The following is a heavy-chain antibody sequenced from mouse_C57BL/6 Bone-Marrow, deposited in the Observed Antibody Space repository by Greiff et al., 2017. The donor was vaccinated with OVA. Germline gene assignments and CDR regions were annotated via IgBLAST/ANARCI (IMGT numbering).Heavy chain of an antibody. CDR3: ARGGYYYGSRSAMDY. V-gene: IGHV5-16*01. D-gene: IGHD1-1*01. CDR2: INYDGSST. J-gene: IGHJ4*01. Sequence: EVMLVESEGGLVQPGSSMKLSCTASGFTFSDYYMAWVRQVPEKGLEWVANINYDGSSTYYLDSLKSRFIISRDNAKNILYLQMSSLKSEDTATYYCARGGYYYGSRSAMDYWGQGTSVTVSS. CDR1: GFTFSDYY.